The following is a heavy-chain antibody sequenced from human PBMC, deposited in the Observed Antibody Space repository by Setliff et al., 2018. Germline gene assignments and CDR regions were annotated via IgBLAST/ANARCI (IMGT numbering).Heavy chain of an antibody. CDR1: GYTFTSYG. Sequence: ASVKVSCKASGYTFTSYGISWVRQAPGQGHEWMGSINTKSGAVNSAERFQGRVTLTRDTSTNSAYMVVSGLTSDDTALYYCARGDTTALSSSLYVFDLWGQGTMVTVSS. J-gene: IGHJ3*01. CDR2: INTKSGAV. D-gene: IGHD1-26*01. V-gene: IGHV1-18*01. CDR3: ARGDTTALSSSLYVFDL.